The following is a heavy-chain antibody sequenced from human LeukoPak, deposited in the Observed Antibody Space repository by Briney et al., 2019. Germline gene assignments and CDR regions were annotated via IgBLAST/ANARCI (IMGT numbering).Heavy chain of an antibody. CDR1: GYSISSGYY. D-gene: IGHD3-22*01. J-gene: IGHJ5*02. Sequence: SETLSLTCAVSGYSISSGYYWGWIRQPPGKGLEWIGSIYHSGSTYYNPSLKSRVTISVDTSKNQFSLKLSSVIAADTAVYYCAVVGYDSSGYYWFDPWGQGTLVTVSS. CDR3: AVVGYDSSGYYWFDP. V-gene: IGHV4-38-2*01. CDR2: IYHSGST.